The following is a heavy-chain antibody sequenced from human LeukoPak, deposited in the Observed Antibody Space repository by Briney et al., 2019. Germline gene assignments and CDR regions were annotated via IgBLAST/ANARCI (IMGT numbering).Heavy chain of an antibody. V-gene: IGHV3-9*01. J-gene: IGHJ4*02. CDR1: GFTFDDYA. Sequence: GRSLRLSCAASGFTFDDYAMHWVRQAPGKGLEWVSGISWNSGSIGYADSVKGRFTISRDNAKNSLYLQMYSLRAEDTALYYCVKGGITMVRGVIGFDYWGQGTLVTVSS. CDR3: VKGGITMVRGVIGFDY. CDR2: ISWNSGSI. D-gene: IGHD3-10*01.